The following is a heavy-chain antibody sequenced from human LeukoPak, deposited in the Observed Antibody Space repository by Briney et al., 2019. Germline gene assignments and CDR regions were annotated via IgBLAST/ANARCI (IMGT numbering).Heavy chain of an antibody. V-gene: IGHV3-21*01. CDR2: ISSRGASI. Sequence: GGSLRLSCAASGFTFSSYTMNWVRQAPGKGLEWVSSISSRGASIYYADSVRGRFTISRDNTKNSLYLQMNSLRTEDTAVYYCARVMTVAGSESLDYWGQGTLVTASS. CDR1: GFTFSSYT. D-gene: IGHD6-19*01. J-gene: IGHJ4*02. CDR3: ARVMTVAGSESLDY.